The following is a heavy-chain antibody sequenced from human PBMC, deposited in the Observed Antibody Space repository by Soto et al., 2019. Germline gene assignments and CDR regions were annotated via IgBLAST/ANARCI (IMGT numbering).Heavy chain of an antibody. CDR1: GASISSSSFY. V-gene: IGHV4-39*02. CDR2: DYYSGST. J-gene: IGHJ6*02. Sequence: QLQLRESGPGLVKPSETLSLTCTVSGASISSSSFYWAWIHQPPGKGLEWIGCDYYSGSTFYNPSLQSRVTITMDPSKNQFSLKRTSVTAADTGVFYCARELDYAAYPKGGGDYYYGMDVWGRGTTVTVSS. CDR3: ARELDYAAYPKGGGDYYYGMDV. D-gene: IGHD4-17*01.